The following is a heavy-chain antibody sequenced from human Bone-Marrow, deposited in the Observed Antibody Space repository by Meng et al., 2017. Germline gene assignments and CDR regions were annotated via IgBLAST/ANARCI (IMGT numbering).Heavy chain of an antibody. CDR3: ARGYSVGATSVYYFDY. J-gene: IGHJ4*02. Sequence: ASVKVSCKPSGYNFPDYWLHWVRRTPGQGLEWMGRIDPKSGDTHYAQRFQGRVTMTGDTSISTAYMELSGLRSDDTAVYYCARGYSVGATSVYYFDYWGQGTLVTVSS. CDR1: GYNFPDYW. V-gene: IGHV1-2*06. CDR2: IDPKSGDT. D-gene: IGHD1-26*01.